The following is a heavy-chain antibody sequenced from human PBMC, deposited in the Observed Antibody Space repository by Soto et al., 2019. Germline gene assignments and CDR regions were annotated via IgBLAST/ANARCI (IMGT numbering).Heavy chain of an antibody. CDR3: ARDPYGSGSYYNRAFDY. CDR2: ISAYNGNT. CDR1: GYTFTSYG. D-gene: IGHD3-10*01. V-gene: IGHV1-18*01. J-gene: IGHJ4*02. Sequence: EASVKVSCKASGYTFTSYGISWVRQAPGQGLEWMGWISAYNGNTNYAQKLQGRVTMTTDTSTSTAYMELRSLRSDDTAVYYCARDPYGSGSYYNRAFDYWGQGTLVTVSS.